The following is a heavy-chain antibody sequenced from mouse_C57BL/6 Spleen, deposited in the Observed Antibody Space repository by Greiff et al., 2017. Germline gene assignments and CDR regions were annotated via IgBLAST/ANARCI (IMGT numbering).Heavy chain of an antibody. J-gene: IGHJ2*01. V-gene: IGHV5-17*01. CDR2: ISRGSSTI. Sequence: EVKVVESGGGLVKPGGSLKLSCAASGFTFSDYGMHWVRQAPEKGLEWVAYISRGSSTIYYADTVKGRFTISRDNAKNTLFLQMTSLRSEDTVMYYCAREGSYDYGFDYWGQGTTLTVSS. CDR3: AREGSYDYGFDY. D-gene: IGHD2-4*01. CDR1: GFTFSDYG.